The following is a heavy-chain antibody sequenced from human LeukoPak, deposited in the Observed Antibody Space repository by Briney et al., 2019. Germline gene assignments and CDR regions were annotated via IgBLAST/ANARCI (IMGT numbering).Heavy chain of an antibody. J-gene: IGHJ4*02. Sequence: PGESLKISCKGSGYSFTSYWIGWVRQMPGKGLEWMGIIYPGDSDTRYSPSFQGQVTISADKSVSTAYLQWSSLKASDTAMYYCARGSGSYHTAYMNWGQGSLVTVSS. V-gene: IGHV5-51*01. CDR2: IYPGDSDT. D-gene: IGHD1-26*01. CDR1: GYSFTSYW. CDR3: ARGSGSYHTAYMN.